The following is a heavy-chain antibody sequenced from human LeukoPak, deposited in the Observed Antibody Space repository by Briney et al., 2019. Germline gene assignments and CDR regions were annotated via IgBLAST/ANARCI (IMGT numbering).Heavy chain of an antibody. V-gene: IGHV3-53*04. CDR3: ARESTPLRGALDP. D-gene: IGHD5-24*01. J-gene: IGHJ5*02. Sequence: PGGSLRLSCAASGFTFRNNHMSWVRQAPGKGLEWVSVIDSRDNTYHADSVKGRFTISRHTSKNALYLQMNSLRAEDTAVYYCARESTPLRGALDPWGPGTLVTVSS. CDR2: IDSRDNT. CDR1: GFTFRNNH.